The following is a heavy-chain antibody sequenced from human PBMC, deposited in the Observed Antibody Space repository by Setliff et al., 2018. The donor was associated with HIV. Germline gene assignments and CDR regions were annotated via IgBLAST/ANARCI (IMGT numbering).Heavy chain of an antibody. V-gene: IGHV4-34*01. J-gene: IGHJ4*02. D-gene: IGHD2-15*01. CDR3: ARGGLGVVGAIDY. Sequence: PSETLSLTCAVYGGSFSGYYWTGIRQPPGRGLEWIGEIIHSGGTNYSRSLKSRVTISVATSKNQVSRNLSSVTAADTAVYYCARGGLGVVGAIDYWSQGTLVTVSS. CDR2: IIHSGGT. CDR1: GGSFSGYY.